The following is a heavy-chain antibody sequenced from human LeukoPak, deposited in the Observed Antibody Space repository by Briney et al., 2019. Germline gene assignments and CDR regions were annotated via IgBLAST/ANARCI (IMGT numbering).Heavy chain of an antibody. J-gene: IGHJ4*02. Sequence: SETLSLTCTVSGGSISSYYWSWIRQPAGKGLEWIGRIYTSGSTNYNPSLKSRVTMSVDTSKNQFSLKLSSVTAADTAVYYCARDITRGIAAAGYFDYWGQGTLVTVSS. CDR3: ARDITRGIAAAGYFDY. CDR2: IYTSGST. V-gene: IGHV4-4*07. CDR1: GGSISSYY. D-gene: IGHD6-13*01.